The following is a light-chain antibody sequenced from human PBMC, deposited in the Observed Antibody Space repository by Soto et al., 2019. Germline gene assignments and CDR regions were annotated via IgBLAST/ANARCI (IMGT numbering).Light chain of an antibody. V-gene: IGLV2-14*01. J-gene: IGLJ1*01. CDR1: SSDVGGYIY. CDR3: SSYTSSGTLV. Sequence: QSALAQPASVSGSPGQSITISCSGTSSDVGGYIYVSWYQQHPGKAPKLMIYDVTDRPSGVSNRFSGSKSSNTASLTISGLQAEDEADYYCSSYTSSGTLVFGTGTKVTVL. CDR2: DVT.